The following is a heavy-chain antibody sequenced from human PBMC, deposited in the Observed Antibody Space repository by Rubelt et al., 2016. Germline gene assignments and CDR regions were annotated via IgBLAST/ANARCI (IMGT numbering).Heavy chain of an antibody. D-gene: IGHD3-22*01. CDR1: GGSISSGGYY. Sequence: QVQLQESGPGLVKPSQTLSLTCTVSGGSISSGGYYWSWIRQHPGKGLEWIGYIYYSGSTYYHPSLKSRVTRSVDTPKNQFSLKLSSGTSADTAWYYCARADYYDSSCYHNWFDPWGQGTLVTVSS. CDR3: ARADYYDSSCYHNWFDP. V-gene: IGHV4-31*03. CDR2: IYYSGST. J-gene: IGHJ5*02.